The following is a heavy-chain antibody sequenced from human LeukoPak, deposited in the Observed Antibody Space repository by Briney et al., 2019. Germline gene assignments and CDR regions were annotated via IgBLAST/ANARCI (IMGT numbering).Heavy chain of an antibody. J-gene: IGHJ4*02. CDR2: IYYSGST. CDR1: GGSISSSSYY. Sequence: PSETLSLTCTVSGGSISSSSYYWGWIRQPPGKGLEWIGTIYYSGSTYYNPSLKSRVTISVYTSKNQFSLKLSSVTAAYSAVYYCARQGSGNYLSPVNYWGQGTLVTVSS. D-gene: IGHD1-26*01. V-gene: IGHV4-39*01. CDR3: ARQGSGNYLSPVNY.